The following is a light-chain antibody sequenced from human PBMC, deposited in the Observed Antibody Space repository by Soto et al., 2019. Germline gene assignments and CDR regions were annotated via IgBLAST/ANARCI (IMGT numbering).Light chain of an antibody. CDR1: QSVTSGY. V-gene: IGKV3-20*01. CDR3: QHYGSSLIT. J-gene: IGKJ5*01. Sequence: EIVLTQSPGTLSLSPGERATLSCRASQSVTSGYLAWYQQQPNQAPRLLIYGASYRATGIPDRFSGSGSGTDFTLTISRLEPEDFAVYFCQHYGSSLITFGQGTRLEIK. CDR2: GAS.